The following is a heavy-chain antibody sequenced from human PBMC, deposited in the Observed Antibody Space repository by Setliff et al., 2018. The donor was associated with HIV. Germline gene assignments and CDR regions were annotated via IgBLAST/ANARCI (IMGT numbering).Heavy chain of an antibody. CDR2: IYYSGTT. Sequence: SETLSLTCTVSGGSIRSRDNYWGWIRQPPGKGLEWIGHIYYSGTTYYNPSLRSRVSISVDASKNQFSLKLSSVTAADTAVYYCARLVGPYYDFWSGFQVWFDPWGQGTLVTVSS. D-gene: IGHD3-3*01. V-gene: IGHV4-39*01. CDR3: ARLVGPYYDFWSGFQVWFDP. J-gene: IGHJ5*02. CDR1: GGSIRSRDNY.